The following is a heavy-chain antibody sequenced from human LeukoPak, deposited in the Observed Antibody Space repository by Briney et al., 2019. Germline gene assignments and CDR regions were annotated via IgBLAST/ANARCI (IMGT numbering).Heavy chain of an antibody. CDR2: INPSGGST. Sequence: EASVKVSCKASGYTFTSYYMHWVRQAPGQGLEWMGIINPSGGSTSYAQKFQGRVTMTRDTSTSTVYMELSSLRAEDTAVYFCAREPDAGSGSYRAYFDYWGQGTLATVSS. CDR3: AREPDAGSGSYRAYFDY. J-gene: IGHJ4*02. D-gene: IGHD3-16*02. CDR1: GYTFTSYY. V-gene: IGHV1-46*01.